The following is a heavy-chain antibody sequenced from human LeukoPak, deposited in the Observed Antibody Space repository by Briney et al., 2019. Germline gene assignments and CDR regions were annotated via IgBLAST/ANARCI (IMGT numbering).Heavy chain of an antibody. Sequence: GGSLRLSCAASGFTFSSYAMSWVREAPGKGLEWVSAISGSGGSTYYADSVKGRFTISRDNSKNTLYLQMNSLRAEDTAVYYCAKTCSSTSCYFDWGQGTLVTVSS. CDR2: ISGSGGST. D-gene: IGHD2-2*01. CDR3: AKTCSSTSCYFD. J-gene: IGHJ4*02. V-gene: IGHV3-23*01. CDR1: GFTFSSYA.